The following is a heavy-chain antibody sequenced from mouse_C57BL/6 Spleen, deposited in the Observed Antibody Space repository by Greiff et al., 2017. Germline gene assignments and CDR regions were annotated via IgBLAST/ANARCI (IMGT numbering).Heavy chain of an antibody. V-gene: IGHV1-61*01. J-gene: IGHJ2*01. D-gene: IGHD4-1*01. CDR1: GYTFTSYW. CDR2: IYPSDSET. CDR3: ARHEAGRALGLDY. Sequence: QVQLQQPGAELVRPGSSVKLSCKASGYTFTSYWMDWVKQRPGQGLEWIGNIYPSDSETHYNQKFKDKATLTVDKSSSTAYMQLSSLTSEDSAVYFCARHEAGRALGLDYWGQGTTLTVSS.